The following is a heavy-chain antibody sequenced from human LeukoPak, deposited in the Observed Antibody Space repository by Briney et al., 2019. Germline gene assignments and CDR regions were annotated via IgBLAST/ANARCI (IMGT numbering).Heavy chain of an antibody. CDR1: GGSISSYH. CDR3: ARRAYSSGYYYFDY. D-gene: IGHD6-19*01. Sequence: SETLSLTCTVSGGSISSYHWSWIRQLPGKGLEWIGYIYYSGSTNYNPSLKSRVTISVDTSKNQFSLKLSSVTAADTAVYYCARRAYSSGYYYFDYWGQGTQATVSS. CDR2: IYYSGST. V-gene: IGHV4-59*08. J-gene: IGHJ4*02.